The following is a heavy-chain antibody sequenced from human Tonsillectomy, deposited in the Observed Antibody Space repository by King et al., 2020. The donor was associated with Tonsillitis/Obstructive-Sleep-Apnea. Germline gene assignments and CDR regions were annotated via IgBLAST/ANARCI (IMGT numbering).Heavy chain of an antibody. J-gene: IGHJ4*02. CDR3: AGRPSYSGYYYHYFDN. V-gene: IGHV5-51*01. D-gene: IGHD5-12*01. Sequence: VQLVESGTEVKKPGESLKISCKGSGYRFINHWIGWVRQLPGKGLEWMGIIYPGDSDTIYSPSFQGQVTISADKSSSTAYLQWSSLRASDTAMYYCAGRPSYSGYYYHYFDNWGQGTLVTVSS. CDR1: GYRFINHW. CDR2: IYPGDSDT.